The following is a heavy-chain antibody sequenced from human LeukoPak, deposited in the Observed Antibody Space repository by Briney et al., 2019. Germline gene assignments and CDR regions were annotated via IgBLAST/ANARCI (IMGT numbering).Heavy chain of an antibody. CDR2: IKSKTDGGTI. Sequence: GGSLRLSCAASGFTFTNAWMSWVRQAPGKGLEWVGRIKSKTDGGTIDYGAPVKGRFTISRDDSKNSLYLQMNSLRAEDTAVYYCAKRDYWGQGTLVTVSS. J-gene: IGHJ4*02. CDR1: GFTFTNAW. CDR3: AKRDY. V-gene: IGHV3-15*01.